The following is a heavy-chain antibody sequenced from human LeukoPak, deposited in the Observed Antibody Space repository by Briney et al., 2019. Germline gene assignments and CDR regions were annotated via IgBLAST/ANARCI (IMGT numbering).Heavy chain of an antibody. Sequence: PGGSLRLSCVASRFTFSNYWMTWVRQAPGKGLERVANIKKDGGETYYMESVKGRFTISRDNARNSLYLQMNTLRAEDTAVYFCAKSPVSSCRGSFCYPFDYWGQGNLVTVSS. CDR3: AKSPVSSCRGSFCYPFDY. CDR2: IKKDGGET. V-gene: IGHV3-7*03. D-gene: IGHD2-15*01. J-gene: IGHJ4*02. CDR1: RFTFSNYW.